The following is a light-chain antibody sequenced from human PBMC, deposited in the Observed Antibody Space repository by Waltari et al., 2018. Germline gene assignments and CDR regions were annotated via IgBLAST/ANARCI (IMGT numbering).Light chain of an antibody. CDR2: DNN. CDR1: SPNIGNNY. J-gene: IGLJ2*01. Sequence: QSVLTQPPSVSAAPGQKVTISCSGTSPNIGNNYVSWYQQFPGTAPKLLIYDNNKRPSGIPDRFSGSKSGTSATLVITGLQTGDEADYYCGTWDTSLSKVFGGGTKLTVL. V-gene: IGLV1-51*01. CDR3: GTWDTSLSKV.